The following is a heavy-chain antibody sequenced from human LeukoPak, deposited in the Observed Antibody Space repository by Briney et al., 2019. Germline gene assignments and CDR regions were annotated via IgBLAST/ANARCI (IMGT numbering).Heavy chain of an antibody. CDR2: IWYDGSND. V-gene: IGHV3-33*01. CDR1: GFTFGTYG. CDR3: AREADCSGGSCYRGALDT. D-gene: IGHD2-15*01. Sequence: PGRSLRLSCAASGFTFGTYGMHWVRQAPGKGLEWVAVIWYDGSNDYHADSVKGRFTISRDNSKTTLYLQMNSLRAEDTAVYCCAREADCSGGSCYRGALDTWGQGTMVTVSS. J-gene: IGHJ3*02.